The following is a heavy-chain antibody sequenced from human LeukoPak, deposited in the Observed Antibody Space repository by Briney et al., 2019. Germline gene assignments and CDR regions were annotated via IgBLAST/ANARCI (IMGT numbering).Heavy chain of an antibody. J-gene: IGHJ5*02. CDR3: ARGMDTAMLLSVSGCWFDP. D-gene: IGHD5-18*01. CDR2: VYYSGST. Sequence: SETLSLTCTVSAGSISSTSYSWGWIRQPPGKGLGWIGSVYYSGSTYYNPSLKSRVTISVDTSKNQFSLKLSSVTAADTAVYYCARGMDTAMLLSVSGCWFDPWGQGTLVTVSS. CDR1: AGSISSTSYS. V-gene: IGHV4-39*01.